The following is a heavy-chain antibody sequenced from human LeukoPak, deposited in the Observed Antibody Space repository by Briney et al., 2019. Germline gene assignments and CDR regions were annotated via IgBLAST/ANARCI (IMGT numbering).Heavy chain of an antibody. CDR1: GYTFTSYG. V-gene: IGHV1-18*04. D-gene: IGHD2-2*03. CDR2: ISAYNGNT. CDR3: ARDLRPPEVDIEVVPAARIGWFDP. J-gene: IGHJ5*02. Sequence: GASVKVSCKASGYTFTSYGISWVRQAPGQGLEWMGWISAYNGNTNYAQKLQGRVTMTTDTSTSTAYMELRSLRSDDTAVYYCARDLRPPEVDIEVVPAARIGWFDPWGQGTLVTVSS.